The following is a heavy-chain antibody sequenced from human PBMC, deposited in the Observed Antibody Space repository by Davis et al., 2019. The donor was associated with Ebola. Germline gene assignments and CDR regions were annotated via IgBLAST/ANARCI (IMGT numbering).Heavy chain of an antibody. Sequence: SETLSLTCTVSGGSISSYYWSWIRQPPGKGLEWIGSIYYNGNADYNPSLKSRISMSIVTSENQLSLKLTSVTAADTAVYYCATHGGDWGQGSLVTVSS. CDR2: IYYNGNA. V-gene: IGHV4-59*04. CDR3: ATHGGD. CDR1: GGSISSYY. D-gene: IGHD3-16*01. J-gene: IGHJ4*02.